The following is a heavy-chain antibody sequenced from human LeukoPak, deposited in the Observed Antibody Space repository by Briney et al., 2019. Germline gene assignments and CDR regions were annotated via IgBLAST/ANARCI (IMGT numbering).Heavy chain of an antibody. V-gene: IGHV4-31*03. CDR1: GGSISSGGYY. Sequence: PSQTLSLTCTVSGGSISSGGYYWSWIRQHPGKGLEWIGYIYYSGSTYYNPSLKSRVTISVDTSKNQFSLKLSSVTAADTAVYYCARDQGWLDSSGYLPLYGMDVWGQGTTVTVSS. CDR2: IYYSGST. J-gene: IGHJ6*02. CDR3: ARDQGWLDSSGYLPLYGMDV. D-gene: IGHD3-22*01.